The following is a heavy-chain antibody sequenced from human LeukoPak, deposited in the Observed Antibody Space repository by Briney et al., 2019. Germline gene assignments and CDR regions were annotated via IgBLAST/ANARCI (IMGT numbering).Heavy chain of an antibody. Sequence: SETLSLTCTVSGGSISSRNYYWGYIRQPPGKGLEWIGSIYYSGRTYSNPSLNSRVTVSVDMSKNQFSLKLSSVTAADTGIYYCVRHCSSTTCPTKNAFDIWGQGTMVTVSS. V-gene: IGHV4-39*01. CDR2: IYYSGRT. J-gene: IGHJ3*02. CDR1: GGSISSRNYY. D-gene: IGHD2-2*01. CDR3: VRHCSSTTCPTKNAFDI.